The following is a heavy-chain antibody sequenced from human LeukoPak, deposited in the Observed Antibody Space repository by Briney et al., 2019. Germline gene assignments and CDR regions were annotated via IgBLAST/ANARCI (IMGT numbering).Heavy chain of an antibody. J-gene: IGHJ4*02. V-gene: IGHV1-24*01. CDR3: ATCARVGATVFAFEY. CDR2: FDPEDGET. CDR1: GYTLSDLS. D-gene: IGHD1-26*01. Sequence: ASVKVSCKVCGYTLSDLSIHWVRQAPGKGLEWLGGFDPEDGETVYAQKFQGRVTMTEDTSSDTAFMDLSSLRSEDTAIYYCATCARVGATVFAFEYWGQGTLVTVSS.